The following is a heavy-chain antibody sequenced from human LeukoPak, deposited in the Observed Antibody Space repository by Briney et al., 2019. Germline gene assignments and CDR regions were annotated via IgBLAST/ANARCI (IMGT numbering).Heavy chain of an antibody. D-gene: IGHD1-26*01. J-gene: IGHJ4*02. CDR1: GFTFSTYA. V-gene: IGHV3-23*01. Sequence: GGSLRLSCATSGFTFSTYAMTWVRQAPGKGLQWVSGISGSGGGTHYADSVKGRFTISRDNSKNTLYLQMNSLRVEDTAVYYCAKLEVGATPFDYWGQGTLVTVSS. CDR2: ISGSGGGT. CDR3: AKLEVGATPFDY.